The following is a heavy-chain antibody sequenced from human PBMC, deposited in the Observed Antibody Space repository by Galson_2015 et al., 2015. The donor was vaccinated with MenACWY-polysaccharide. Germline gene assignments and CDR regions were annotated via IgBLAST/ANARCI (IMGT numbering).Heavy chain of an antibody. CDR2: IGGSGSNT. CDR1: GFTFSNYA. Sequence: SLRLSCAASGFTFSNYAMSWVRQAPGKGLEWVSTIGGSGSNTHYADSVKGRFTISRDNSKNTLSLQMNSLRAEDTAVYYCARLQSKYMDVWGQGTVVTVSS. D-gene: IGHD4-11*01. CDR3: ARLQSKYMDV. V-gene: IGHV3-23*01. J-gene: IGHJ3*01.